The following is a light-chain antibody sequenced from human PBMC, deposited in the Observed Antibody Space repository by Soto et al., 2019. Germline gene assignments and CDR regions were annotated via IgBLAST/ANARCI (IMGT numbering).Light chain of an antibody. CDR3: TSYTSSITYV. CDR2: DVT. Sequence: QSVLTQPASVSGSPGQSITISCTGTSSDVGGYNFVSWYQHHPDKAPKLIIYDVTNRPSGISNRFSGSKSGNTASLTISGLQAEDEADYYCTSYTSSITYVFGTGTKVTVL. J-gene: IGLJ1*01. CDR1: SSDVGGYNF. V-gene: IGLV2-14*03.